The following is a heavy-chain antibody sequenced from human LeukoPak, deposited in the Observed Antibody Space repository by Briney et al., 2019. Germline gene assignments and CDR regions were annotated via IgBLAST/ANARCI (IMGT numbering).Heavy chain of an antibody. CDR3: ARIWGLNRGDY. V-gene: IGHV4-31*03. Sequence: SETLSLTCTVSGGSVSSGSYYWSWIRQHPGKGLEWIGYIYYSGSTYYNPSLKSRVTISVDTSKNQFSLKLSSVTAADTAVYYCARIWGLNRGDYWGQGTLVTVSS. D-gene: IGHD3-16*01. CDR1: GGSVSSGSYY. J-gene: IGHJ4*02. CDR2: IYYSGST.